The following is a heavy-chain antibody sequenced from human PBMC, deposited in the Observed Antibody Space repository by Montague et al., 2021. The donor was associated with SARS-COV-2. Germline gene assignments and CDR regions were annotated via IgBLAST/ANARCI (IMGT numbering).Heavy chain of an antibody. D-gene: IGHD6-6*01. Sequence: SETLSLTCTVSGXSISSYYWSWIRQPPGKGLEWIGYIYYSGSTNYNPSRKSRVTISVDTSKNQFSLKLSSVTAADTAVYYCARGREYSSSAGFDYWGQGTLVTVSS. CDR1: GXSISSYY. CDR3: ARGREYSSSAGFDY. CDR2: IYYSGST. V-gene: IGHV4-59*01. J-gene: IGHJ4*02.